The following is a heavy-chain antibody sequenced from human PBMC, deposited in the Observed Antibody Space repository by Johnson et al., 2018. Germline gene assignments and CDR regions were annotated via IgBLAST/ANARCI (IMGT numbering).Heavy chain of an antibody. J-gene: IGHJ3*02. Sequence: VQLVEAGGGLVQPGGSRRLSCAASGFTFSSYWMSWARQAPGKGLEWVANINQDETKKYYVDYVNGRFTIARDNAKNSLYLQMNSLRAEDTAVYYCARPHWEDNIWGQGTMVTVSS. CDR3: ARPHWEDNI. CDR1: GFTFSSYW. D-gene: IGHD7-27*01. CDR2: INQDETKK. V-gene: IGHV3-7*01.